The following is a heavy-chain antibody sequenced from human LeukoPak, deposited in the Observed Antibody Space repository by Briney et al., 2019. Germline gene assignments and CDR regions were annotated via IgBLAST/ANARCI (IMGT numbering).Heavy chain of an antibody. CDR3: ARHPRVVGSATRQYYFDY. D-gene: IGHD2-2*01. CDR1: GFTFSSYE. Sequence: GGSLRPSCAASGFTFSSYEMNWVRQAPGKGLEWVSYISSSGSTIYYADSVKGRFTISRDSAKNSLYLQMNSLRAEDTAVYYCARHPRVVGSATRQYYFDYWGQGTLVTVSS. V-gene: IGHV3-48*03. CDR2: ISSSGSTI. J-gene: IGHJ4*02.